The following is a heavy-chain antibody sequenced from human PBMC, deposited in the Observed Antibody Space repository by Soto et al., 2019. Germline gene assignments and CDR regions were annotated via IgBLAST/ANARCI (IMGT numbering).Heavy chain of an antibody. CDR2: IYYNGNT. Sequence: PSETLSLTCTVSGGSISGTSFYWGWIRQPPGKGLEWIGSIYYNGNTYYNASLKSRVTMSVDTSKNQFSLKLNSVTAADTAVHYCARTRIYCSSGSCYYYFDYWGQGTLVTVS. J-gene: IGHJ4*02. D-gene: IGHD2-15*01. CDR1: GGSISGTSFY. V-gene: IGHV4-39*01. CDR3: ARTRIYCSSGSCYYYFDY.